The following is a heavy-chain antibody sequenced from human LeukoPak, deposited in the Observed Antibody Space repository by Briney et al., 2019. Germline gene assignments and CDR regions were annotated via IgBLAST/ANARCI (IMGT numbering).Heavy chain of an antibody. V-gene: IGHV3-30*18. D-gene: IGHD2-15*01. CDR3: AKGRYCSGGNCYPEFDY. J-gene: IGHJ4*02. CDR2: ISYDGSNK. Sequence: PGGSLRLSCAASGFTFSSYGMHWVRQAPGKGLEWVAVISYDGSNKYYADSVKGRFTISRDNSKNTLYLQMNSLRAEDTAVYYCAKGRYCSGGNCYPEFDYWGQGTLVTVSS. CDR1: GFTFSSYG.